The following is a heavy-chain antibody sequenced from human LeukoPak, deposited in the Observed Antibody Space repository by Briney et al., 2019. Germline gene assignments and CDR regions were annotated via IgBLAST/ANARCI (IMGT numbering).Heavy chain of an antibody. CDR1: GGSFSGYY. J-gene: IGHJ5*02. Sequence: PSETLSLTCAVYGGSFSGYYWSWIRQPPGKGLEWIGGINHSGSTNYNPSLKSRVTISVDTSKNQFSLKLSSVTAADTAVYYCAREGYSYGFFDWFDPWGQGTLVTVSS. CDR2: INHSGST. CDR3: AREGYSYGFFDWFDP. V-gene: IGHV4-34*01. D-gene: IGHD5-18*01.